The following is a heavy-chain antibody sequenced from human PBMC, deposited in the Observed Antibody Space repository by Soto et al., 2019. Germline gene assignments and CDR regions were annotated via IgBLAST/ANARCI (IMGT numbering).Heavy chain of an antibody. V-gene: IGHV1-46*01. CDR2: INPSGGST. CDR1: GYTFTSYY. Sequence: ASVKVSCKASGYTFTSYYMHWVRQAPGQGLEWMGIINPSGGSTSYAQKFQGRVTMTRDTSTSTVYMELSSLRSEDTAVYYCARVYCSGGSSYGIDDWGQGILVTLSS. CDR3: ARVYCSGGSSYGIDD. D-gene: IGHD2-15*01. J-gene: IGHJ4*02.